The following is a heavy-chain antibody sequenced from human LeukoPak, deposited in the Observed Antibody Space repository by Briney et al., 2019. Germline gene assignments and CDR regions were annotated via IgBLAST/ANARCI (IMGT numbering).Heavy chain of an antibody. CDR3: AGGYSSGWTAGLDF. J-gene: IGHJ4*02. CDR1: GGSVSSASYY. CDR2: IYMSGST. V-gene: IGHV4-61*02. Sequence: SQTLSLTCTVSGGSVSSASYYWSWVRKPAGKGLEWIGLIYMSGSTNYNPSLKSRVTISVDTSKNQFSLQLSSLTAADTAVYYCAGGYSSGWTAGLDFWGQGTLVTVYS. D-gene: IGHD3-22*01.